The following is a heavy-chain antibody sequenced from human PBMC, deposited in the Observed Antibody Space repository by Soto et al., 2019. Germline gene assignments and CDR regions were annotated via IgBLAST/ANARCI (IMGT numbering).Heavy chain of an antibody. J-gene: IGHJ4*02. CDR3: ARDSPSTIFGVVIILPFDY. CDR1: GFTFSSYW. V-gene: IGHV3-7*01. CDR2: IKQDGSEK. Sequence: EVQLVESGGGLVQPGGSLRLSCAASGFTFSSYWMSWVRQAPGKGLEWVANIKQDGSEKYYVDSVKGRFTISRDNAKNSLYLQMNSLRAEDTAVYYCARDSPSTIFGVVIILPFDYWGQGTLVTVSS. D-gene: IGHD3-3*01.